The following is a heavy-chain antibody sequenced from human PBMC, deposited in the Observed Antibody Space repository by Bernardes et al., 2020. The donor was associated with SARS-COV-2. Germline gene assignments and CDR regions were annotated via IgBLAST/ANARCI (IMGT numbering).Heavy chain of an antibody. CDR1: GGPIFSSTYF. V-gene: IGHV4-39*01. CDR2: IYYGGST. Sequence: SETLSLTCTVFGGPIFSSTYFWGWIRQPPGKGLEWIGNIYYGGSTYYNPSLKSRVIISVDTSKNQFSLKLTSVTAADTAVYYCARRRGDAIDAFDMWGQGTVVTVSS. CDR3: ARRRGDAIDAFDM. D-gene: IGHD3-16*01. J-gene: IGHJ3*02.